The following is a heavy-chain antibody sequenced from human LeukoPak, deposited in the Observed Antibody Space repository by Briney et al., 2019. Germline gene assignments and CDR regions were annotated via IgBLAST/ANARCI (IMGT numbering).Heavy chain of an antibody. Sequence: GGSLSLSCAASGYTVPSYNISWDRPAPSQGRDCVALLVYDGFSKYYADSVKGRFTISRDDSRNTLFLHLCSLRAEDTGVYFCAKDLICVVRGGPMEVWGQGTTVSVS. J-gene: IGHJ6*02. CDR1: GYTVPSYN. V-gene: IGHV3-30*18. CDR3: AKDLICVVRGGPMEV. D-gene: IGHD3-10*01. CDR2: LVYDGFSK.